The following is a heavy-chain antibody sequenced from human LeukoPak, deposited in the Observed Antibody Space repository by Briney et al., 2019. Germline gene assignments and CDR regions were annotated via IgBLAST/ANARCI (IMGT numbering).Heavy chain of an antibody. CDR2: IYRSGST. Sequence: PSETLSLTCAVSGDSISSSNWWSWVRQPPGKGLEWIGEIYRSGSTNYNPSLKSRVTISVDKSKNHFSLKLSSVTAADTAMYYCARGRYHQPLQFDYWGQGTLVTASS. CDR3: ARGRYHQPLQFDY. D-gene: IGHD2-2*01. J-gene: IGHJ4*02. V-gene: IGHV4-4*02. CDR1: GDSISSSNW.